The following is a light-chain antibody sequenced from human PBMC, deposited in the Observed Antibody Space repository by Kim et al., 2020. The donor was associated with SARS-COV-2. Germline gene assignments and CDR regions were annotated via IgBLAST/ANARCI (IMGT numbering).Light chain of an antibody. CDR2: GAS. Sequence: SPGERATRSCRASTTFCCSCLAWYKQRPGQAPRLLIYGASSRANGIPDRFSGSGSGTDFTLTINRLDPEDFAVYYCQQYDSSPRTFGQGTKVDIK. V-gene: IGKV3-20*01. J-gene: IGKJ1*01. CDR1: TTFCCSC. CDR3: QQYDSSPRT.